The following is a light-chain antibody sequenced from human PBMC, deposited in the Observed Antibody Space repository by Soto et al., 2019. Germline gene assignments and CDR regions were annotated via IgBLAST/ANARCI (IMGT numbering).Light chain of an antibody. CDR3: QSYDGSRGPRVL. CDR1: TSNLGAGYD. J-gene: IGLJ2*01. Sequence: QSVLTQPPSVSGAPGQRVTISCTGSTSNLGAGYDVHWYQHLPGAAPKLLIYGNKHRPSGVPDRFSGSKSGTSASLAITGLQAEDEADYYCQSYDGSRGPRVLFGGGTKLTVL. CDR2: GNK. V-gene: IGLV1-40*01.